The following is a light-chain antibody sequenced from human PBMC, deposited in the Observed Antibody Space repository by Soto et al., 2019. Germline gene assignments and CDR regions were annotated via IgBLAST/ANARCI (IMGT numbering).Light chain of an antibody. CDR1: QSVSSSY. CDR3: QQYGRALLT. Sequence: EIVLTQSPGTLSLSPGERATLSCRASQSVSSSYLAWYQQKPGQAPRLLIYGASSRATGIPDRFSGSGSGTDVTLTISRLEPEDFAVYYCQQYGRALLTFGGGTKVEIK. V-gene: IGKV3-20*01. J-gene: IGKJ4*01. CDR2: GAS.